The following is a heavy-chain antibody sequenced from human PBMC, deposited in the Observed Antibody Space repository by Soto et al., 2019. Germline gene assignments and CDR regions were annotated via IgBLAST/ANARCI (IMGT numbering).Heavy chain of an antibody. D-gene: IGHD2-15*01. CDR1: GYTFTSYD. CDR2: MNPNSGNT. V-gene: IGHV1-8*01. CDR3: ARAVVVVAAHYGMDV. J-gene: IGHJ6*02. Sequence: ASVKVSCKASGYTFTSYDINCVRQATGQGLEWMGWMNPNSGNTGYAQKFQGRVTMTRNTSISTAYMELSSLRSEDTAVYYCARAVVVVAAHYGMDVWGQGTTVTVSS.